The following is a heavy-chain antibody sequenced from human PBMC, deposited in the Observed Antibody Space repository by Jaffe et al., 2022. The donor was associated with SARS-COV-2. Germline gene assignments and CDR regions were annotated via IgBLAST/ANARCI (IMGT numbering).Heavy chain of an antibody. CDR3: ARGRHSTSSSSRILVGDYFDY. CDR1: GFTFSSYA. J-gene: IGHJ4*02. CDR2: ISYDGSNK. V-gene: IGHV3-30-3*01. D-gene: IGHD6-6*01. Sequence: QVQLVESGGGVVQPGRSLRLSCAASGFTFSSYAMHWVRQAPGKGLEWVAVISYDGSNKYYADSVKGRFTISRDNSKNTLYLQMNSLRAEDTAVYYCARGRHSTSSSSRILVGDYFDYWGQGTLVTVSS.